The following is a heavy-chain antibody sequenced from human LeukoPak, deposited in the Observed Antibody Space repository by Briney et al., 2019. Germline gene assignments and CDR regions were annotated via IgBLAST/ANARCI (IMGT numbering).Heavy chain of an antibody. CDR1: GGTFSSYA. CDR3: ARIAAAGNNWFDP. CDR2: INPNSGGT. J-gene: IGHJ5*02. Sequence: ASVKVSCKASGGTFSSYAISWVRQAPGQGLEWMGWINPNSGGTNYAQKFQGRVTMTRDTSISTAYMELSRLRSDDTAVYYCARIAAAGNNWFDPWGQGTLVTVSS. D-gene: IGHD6-13*01. V-gene: IGHV1-2*02.